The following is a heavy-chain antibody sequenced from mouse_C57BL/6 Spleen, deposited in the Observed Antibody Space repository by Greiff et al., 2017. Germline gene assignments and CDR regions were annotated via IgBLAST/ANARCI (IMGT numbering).Heavy chain of an antibody. J-gene: IGHJ4*01. V-gene: IGHV5-4*01. CDR1: GFTFSSYA. CDR3: ARGGWEGAMDY. D-gene: IGHD4-1*01. Sequence: EVQLVESGGGLVKPGGSLKLSCAASGFTFSSYAMSWVRQTPEKRLEWVATISDGGSYTYYPDNVKGRFTISRDNAKNNLYLQMSHLKSEDTAMYYCARGGWEGAMDYWGQGTSVTVSS. CDR2: ISDGGSYT.